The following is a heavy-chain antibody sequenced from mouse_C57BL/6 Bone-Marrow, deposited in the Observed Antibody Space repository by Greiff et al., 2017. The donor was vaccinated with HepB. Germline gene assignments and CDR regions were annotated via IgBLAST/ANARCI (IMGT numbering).Heavy chain of an antibody. CDR1: GYTFTSYW. CDR3: TGHYGSSYWYFDV. Sequence: EVQVVESGTVLARPGASVKMSCKTSGYTFTSYWMHWVKQRPGQGLEWIGAIYPGNSDTSYNQKFKGKAKLTAVTSASTAYMELSSLTNEDSAVYYCTGHYGSSYWYFDVWGTGTTVTVSS. V-gene: IGHV1-5*01. J-gene: IGHJ1*03. CDR2: IYPGNSDT. D-gene: IGHD1-1*01.